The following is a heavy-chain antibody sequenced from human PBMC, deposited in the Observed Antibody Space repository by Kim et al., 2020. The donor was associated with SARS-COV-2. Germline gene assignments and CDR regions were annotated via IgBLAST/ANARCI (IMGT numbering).Heavy chain of an antibody. V-gene: IGHV1-18*01. CDR2: ISAYNGNT. Sequence: ASVKVSCKASGYTFTSYGISWVRQAPGQGLEWMGWISAYNGNTNYAQKLQGRVTMTTDTSTSTAYMELRSLRSDDTAVYYCARYRWPNDKYYYGMDVWGQGTTVTVSS. J-gene: IGHJ6*02. CDR1: GYTFTSYG. D-gene: IGHD3-9*01. CDR3: ARYRWPNDKYYYGMDV.